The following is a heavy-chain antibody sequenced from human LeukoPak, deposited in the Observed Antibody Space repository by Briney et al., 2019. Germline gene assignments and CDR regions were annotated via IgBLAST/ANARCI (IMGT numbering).Heavy chain of an antibody. CDR2: FDPEDGET. CDR1: GYTLTELS. J-gene: IGHJ4*02. D-gene: IGHD2-15*01. CDR3: ATDLYCSGGSCYLFDY. V-gene: IGHV1-24*01. Sequence: GASVKVSCKVSGYTLTELSMHWVRQAPGKGLEWMGGFDPEDGETIYAQKFQGRVTMTEDTSTDTAYMELSSLRSEDTAVYYCATDLYCSGGSCYLFDYWGQGTLVTVSS.